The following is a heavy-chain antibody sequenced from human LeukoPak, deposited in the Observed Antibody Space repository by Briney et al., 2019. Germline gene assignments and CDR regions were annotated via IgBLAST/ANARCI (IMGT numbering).Heavy chain of an antibody. CDR1: GYTFTVKF. V-gene: IGHV1-2*02. J-gene: IGHJ4*02. CDR2: IEPNSGGA. Sequence: ASVKVSCKTSGYTFTVKFLHWLRQAPGQGLEWMGGIEPNSGGAVYGQNFRGRVTVTRDTSVSTAYMELSRLRSDDTAVYYCAIENYYDSSGYSKAFDYWGQGNLVTVSS. D-gene: IGHD3-22*01. CDR3: AIENYYDSSGYSKAFDY.